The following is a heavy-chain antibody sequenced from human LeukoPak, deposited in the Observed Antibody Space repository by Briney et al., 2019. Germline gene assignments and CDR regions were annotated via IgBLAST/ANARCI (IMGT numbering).Heavy chain of an antibody. CDR1: GGSISSSSYY. Sequence: KSSETLSLTCTVSGGSISSSSYYWGWIRQPPGKGLEWIGSIYYSGSTNYNPSLKSRVTISVDKSKNQFSLKLSSVTAADTAVYYCARSTDDPNDDYFDYWGQGTLVTVSS. D-gene: IGHD1-1*01. V-gene: IGHV4-39*07. J-gene: IGHJ4*02. CDR3: ARSTDDPNDDYFDY. CDR2: IYYSGST.